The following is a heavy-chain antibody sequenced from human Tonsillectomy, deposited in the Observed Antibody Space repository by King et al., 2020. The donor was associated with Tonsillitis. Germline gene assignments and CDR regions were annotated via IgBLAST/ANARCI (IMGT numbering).Heavy chain of an antibody. CDR2: TYYRSKWYN. D-gene: IGHD1-7*01. V-gene: IGHV6-1*01. Sequence: VQLQQSGPGLVKPSQTLSLTCAISGDSVSRNSAAWYWISQSPSRGLEWLGRTYYRSKWYNDYSISVKGRITINPDTSQNQFSLQLKSVTPEDTAVYYCVRDELGLRNDNYYYYGRDFWGQGTTVTVSS. J-gene: IGHJ6*01. CDR1: GDSVSRNSAA. CDR3: VRDELGLRNDNYYYYGRDF.